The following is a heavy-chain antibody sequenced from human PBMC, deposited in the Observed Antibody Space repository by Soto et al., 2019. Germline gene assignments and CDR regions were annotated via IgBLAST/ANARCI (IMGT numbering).Heavy chain of an antibody. CDR2: IYYSGST. D-gene: IGHD2-21*01. CDR3: GCSTRDYYYGMDV. J-gene: IGHJ6*02. V-gene: IGHV4-31*03. CDR1: GGSISSGGYY. Sequence: SETLSLTCTVSGGSISSGGYYWSWIRQHPGKGLEWIGYIYYSGSTYYNPSLKSRVTISVDTSKNQFSLKLSSVTAADTAVYYCGCSTRDYYYGMDVWGQGTTVTVSS.